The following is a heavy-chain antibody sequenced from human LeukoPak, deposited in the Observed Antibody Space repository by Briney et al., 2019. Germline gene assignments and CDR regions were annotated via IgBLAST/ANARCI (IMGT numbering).Heavy chain of an antibody. D-gene: IGHD3-22*01. CDR1: GYTFTSYA. CDR2: INTNTGNP. CDR3: ARPSLRRPYYYDSSGPRYAFDI. Sequence: ASVKVSCKASGYTFTSYAMNWVRQAPGQGLEWMGWINTNTGNPTYAQGFTGRFVFSLDTSVSTAYLQISSLKAEDTAVYYCARPSLRRPYYYDSSGPRYAFDIWGRGTMVTVSS. J-gene: IGHJ3*02. V-gene: IGHV7-4-1*02.